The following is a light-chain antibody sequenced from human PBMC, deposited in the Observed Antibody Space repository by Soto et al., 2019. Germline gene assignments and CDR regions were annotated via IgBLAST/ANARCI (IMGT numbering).Light chain of an antibody. Sequence: QSVLTQPASVSGSPGQSITISCTGTSSDIGGYNYVSWYQQHPGKAPKLMIYEVVNRPSGVSNRFSGSEAGNTASLTISGLQAEDEADYYCCSYTSSSTRVFGGGTKLTVL. CDR3: CSYTSSSTRV. J-gene: IGLJ2*01. CDR2: EVV. CDR1: SSDIGGYNY. V-gene: IGLV2-14*01.